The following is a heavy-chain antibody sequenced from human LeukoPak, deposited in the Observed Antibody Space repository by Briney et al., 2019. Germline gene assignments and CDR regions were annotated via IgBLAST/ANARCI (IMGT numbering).Heavy chain of an antibody. CDR1: GASVSDGNYY. D-gene: IGHD6-13*01. V-gene: IGHV4-61*01. J-gene: IGHJ3*02. Sequence: SETLSLTCSVSGASVSDGNYYWSWIRQPPGKGLEWIGYMFYSESTKYNPSLKSRVTISVDKSKNQFSLHMSSVTAADTAVYYCGRDQSVRLLQTSSTYFKHVFAIWGQGSMVTVSS. CDR2: MFYSEST. CDR3: GRDQSVRLLQTSSTYFKHVFAI.